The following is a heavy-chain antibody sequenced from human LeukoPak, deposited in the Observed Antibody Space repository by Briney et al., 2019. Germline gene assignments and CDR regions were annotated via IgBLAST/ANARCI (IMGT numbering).Heavy chain of an antibody. Sequence: ASVKVSCKASGYTFTSYDINWVRQATGQGLEWMGWMNTKSGNTDNAQKFQGIVTMTRNTYISTAYMELSSLRSEDTAVYCCARGGLRFICSDHWGQGTLVTVSS. CDR2: MNTKSGNT. J-gene: IGHJ4*02. CDR1: GYTFTSYD. D-gene: IGHD5-12*01. V-gene: IGHV1-8*01. CDR3: ARGGLRFICSDH.